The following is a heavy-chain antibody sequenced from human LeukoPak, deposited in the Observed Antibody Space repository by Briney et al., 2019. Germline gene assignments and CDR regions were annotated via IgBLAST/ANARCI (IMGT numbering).Heavy chain of an antibody. Sequence: PSETLSLTCAVYGGSFSGYYWSWIRQPPGKGLEWIGYIYYSGRTNYNPSLKSRVTISVDTSKNQFSLKVSSVTAADTAVYYCARNVGSGFDYWGQGTLVTVSS. D-gene: IGHD1-26*01. V-gene: IGHV4-59*01. CDR2: IYYSGRT. CDR1: GGSFSGYY. J-gene: IGHJ4*02. CDR3: ARNVGSGFDY.